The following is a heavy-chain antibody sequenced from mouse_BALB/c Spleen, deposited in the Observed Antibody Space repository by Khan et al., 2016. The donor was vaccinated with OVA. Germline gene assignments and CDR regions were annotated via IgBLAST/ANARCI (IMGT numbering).Heavy chain of an antibody. Sequence: VQLQQSGPELVEPGASVKMSCKASGYTFTNYVIHWVKQKPGQGLEWIGYINPDNAGTRYNEKLKGKATLTSDISSTSDYMELVSRSSEASAVYCCAREASSSCFSFPYWGQGTLVTVSA. D-gene: IGHD3-1*01. CDR2: INPDNAGT. CDR1: GYTFTNYV. V-gene: IGHV1S136*01. J-gene: IGHJ3*01. CDR3: AREASSSCFSFPY.